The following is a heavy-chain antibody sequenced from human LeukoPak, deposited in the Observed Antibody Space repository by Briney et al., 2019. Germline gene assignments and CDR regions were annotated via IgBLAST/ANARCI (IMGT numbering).Heavy chain of an antibody. CDR2: IYYSGNT. J-gene: IGHJ4*02. Sequence: SETLSLTCTVSGGSISPYYWSWIRQPPGKGLEWLGYIYYSGNTEYKPSLKSRVAMSVDTSKNQFSLRLSSVTAADTAVYYCARSTGSTMFIAYGGQGTLVTVSS. V-gene: IGHV4-59*01. CDR3: ARSTGSTMFIAY. D-gene: IGHD3-10*02. CDR1: GGSISPYY.